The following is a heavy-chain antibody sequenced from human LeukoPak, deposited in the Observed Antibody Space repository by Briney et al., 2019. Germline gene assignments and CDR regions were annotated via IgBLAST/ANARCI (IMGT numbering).Heavy chain of an antibody. CDR3: ARLIAAAGTDY. CDR2: ISSSSSYI. V-gene: IGHV3-21*01. D-gene: IGHD6-13*01. J-gene: IGHJ4*02. Sequence: GGSLRLSCAASEFTFSSYSMNWVRQAPGKGLEWVSSISSSSSYIYYADSVKGRFTISRDNAKNSLYLQMNSLRAEDTAVYYCARLIAAAGTDYWGQGTLVTVSS. CDR1: EFTFSSYS.